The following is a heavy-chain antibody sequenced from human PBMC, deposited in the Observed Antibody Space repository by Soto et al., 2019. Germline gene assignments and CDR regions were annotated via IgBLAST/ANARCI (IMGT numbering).Heavy chain of an antibody. CDR2: IYYSGST. Sequence: QVQLQESGPGLVKPSQTLSLTCTVSGGSISSGGYSWRWIRQHPGKGMEWIGYIYYSGSTSYNPSLKGRVTIPVDTSKNQFSLKLSSVTAADTAVYYLARDPMVRGAWDGMDVWGQGTTVTVSS. J-gene: IGHJ6*02. V-gene: IGHV4-31*03. D-gene: IGHD3-10*01. CDR3: ARDPMVRGAWDGMDV. CDR1: GGSISSGGYS.